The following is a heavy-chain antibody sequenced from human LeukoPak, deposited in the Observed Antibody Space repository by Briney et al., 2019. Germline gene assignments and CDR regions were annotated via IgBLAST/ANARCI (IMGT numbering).Heavy chain of an antibody. V-gene: IGHV1-69*13. CDR2: IIPIFGTA. J-gene: IGHJ4*02. CDR3: ARDRDFGGYFDY. Sequence: ASVKVSCKASGGTFSSYAISWVRQAPGQGLEWMGGIIPIFGTANYAQKFQGRVTITADESTSTAYMELSSLRSEDTAVYYCARDRDFGGYFDYWGQGTLVTVSS. D-gene: IGHD3-16*01. CDR1: GGTFSSYA.